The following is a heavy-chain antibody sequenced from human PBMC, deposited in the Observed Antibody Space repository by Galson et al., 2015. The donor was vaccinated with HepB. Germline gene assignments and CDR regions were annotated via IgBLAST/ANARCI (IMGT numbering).Heavy chain of an antibody. D-gene: IGHD2/OR15-2a*01. J-gene: IGHJ6*03. CDR3: ARDEAGQYYKFQYMDV. CDR2: INENGAYT. V-gene: IGHV3-23*01. Sequence: SLRLSCAGSGYAFSNYGMSWVRQAPGQGLEWVASINENGAYTFYIDSVKGRFTISRDNSMTTLYVHMYSLRGEDTAVYYCARDEAGQYYKFQYMDVWGKGTTVSVSS. CDR1: GYAFSNYG.